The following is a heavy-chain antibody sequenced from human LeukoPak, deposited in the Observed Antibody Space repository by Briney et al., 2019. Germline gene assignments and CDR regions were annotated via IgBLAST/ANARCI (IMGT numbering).Heavy chain of an antibody. D-gene: IGHD3-22*01. CDR3: ATGNYYDSRGYYTFGH. Sequence: GESLRLSCAASGFAFNKYWMHWVRQTPGKGLVWVSRIYGDGSTTNYPASEKGGFIISRANDKNTPYLQMSSLRAEDTAVYYCATGNYYDSRGYYTFGHWGQGTLVTVSS. V-gene: IGHV3-74*01. J-gene: IGHJ4*02. CDR1: GFAFNKYW. CDR2: IYGDGSTT.